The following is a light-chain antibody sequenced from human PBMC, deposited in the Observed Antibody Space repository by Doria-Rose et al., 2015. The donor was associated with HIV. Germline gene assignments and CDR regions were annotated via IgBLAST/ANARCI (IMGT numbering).Light chain of an antibody. CDR1: QCISIY. CDR2: YTS. J-gene: IGKJ1*01. CDR3: QQGNTLPWT. V-gene: IGKV1-27*01. Sequence: DIQMTQTTSSLSASLGDRVTIRCSARQCISIYLNWYQQNPAGSVKLLIYYTSILHSGIPSRFSGSWSGTDYCITISTLEQEDIRTCFCQQGNTLPWTFSGGSKLEIK.